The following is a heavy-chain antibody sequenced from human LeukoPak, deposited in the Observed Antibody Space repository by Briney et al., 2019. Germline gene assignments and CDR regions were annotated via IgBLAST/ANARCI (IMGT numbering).Heavy chain of an antibody. D-gene: IGHD5-24*01. Sequence: GGSLRLSCAASGFTFSGSAMHWVRQASGKGLEWVGRIRSKANSYATAYAASVKGRFTISRDNSRNTLYLQMNSLRADDTAVYYCAKSNGYNFEAFDMWGQGAMVTVSS. CDR3: AKSNGYNFEAFDM. J-gene: IGHJ3*02. V-gene: IGHV3-73*01. CDR2: IRSKANSYAT. CDR1: GFTFSGSA.